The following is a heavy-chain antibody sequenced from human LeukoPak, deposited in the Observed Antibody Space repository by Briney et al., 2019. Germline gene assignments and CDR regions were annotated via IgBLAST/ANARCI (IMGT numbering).Heavy chain of an antibody. CDR3: ARERAEAHPYCSGGSCAWFDP. CDR2: IWYDGSNK. V-gene: IGHV3-33*01. D-gene: IGHD2-15*01. CDR1: GFTFSSYG. Sequence: GRSLRLSCAASGFTFSSYGMHWVRQAPGKGLEWVAVIWYDGSNKYYADSVKGRFTISRDNSKNTLYLQMNSLRAEDTAVYYCARERAEAHPYCSGGSCAWFDPWGQGTLVTVSS. J-gene: IGHJ5*02.